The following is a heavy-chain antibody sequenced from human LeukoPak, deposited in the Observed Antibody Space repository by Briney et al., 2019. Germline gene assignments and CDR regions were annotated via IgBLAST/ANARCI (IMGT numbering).Heavy chain of an antibody. D-gene: IGHD1-26*01. CDR2: TSSSSSYI. Sequence: RTGGSLRLSCAASGFTFSSYSMNWVRQAPGKGLKWVSSTSSSSSYIYYADSVKGRFTISRDNAKNSLYLQMNSLRAEDTAVYYCARDREGATFSAFDIWGQGTMVTVSS. CDR3: ARDREGATFSAFDI. V-gene: IGHV3-21*01. CDR1: GFTFSSYS. J-gene: IGHJ3*02.